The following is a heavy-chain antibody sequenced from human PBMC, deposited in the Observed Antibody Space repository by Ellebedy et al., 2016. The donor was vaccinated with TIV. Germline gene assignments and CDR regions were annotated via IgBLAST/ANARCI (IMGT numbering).Heavy chain of an antibody. CDR2: IIPIFGTA. CDR1: GYTFTSYG. J-gene: IGHJ4*02. V-gene: IGHV1-69*13. CDR3: ARDKQLVQDY. D-gene: IGHD6-13*01. Sequence: SVKVSXXASGYTFTSYGISWVRQPPGQGLEWMGGIIPIFGTANYAQKFQGRVTITADESTSTAYRELRSLRSDDTAVYYCARDKQLVQDYWGQGTLVTVSS.